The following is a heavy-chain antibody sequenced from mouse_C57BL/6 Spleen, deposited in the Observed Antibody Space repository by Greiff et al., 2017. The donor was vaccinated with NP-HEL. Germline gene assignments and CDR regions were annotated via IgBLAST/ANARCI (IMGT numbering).Heavy chain of an antibody. V-gene: IGHV1-69*01. CDR2: IDPSDSYT. D-gene: IGHD1-1*01. CDR3: ARAYDGSSYRWYFDV. Sequence: VQLQQPGAELVMPGASVKLSCKASGYTFTSYWMHWVKQRPGQGLEWIGEIDPSDSYTNYNQKFKGKSTLTVDKSSSTAYMQLSSLTSEDSAVYYCARAYDGSSYRWYFDVWGTGTTVTVSS. J-gene: IGHJ1*03. CDR1: GYTFTSYW.